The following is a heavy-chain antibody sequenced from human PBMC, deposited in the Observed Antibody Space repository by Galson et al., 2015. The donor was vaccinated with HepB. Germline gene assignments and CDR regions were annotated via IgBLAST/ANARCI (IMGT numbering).Heavy chain of an antibody. CDR2: ISAYNGNT. CDR1: GYTFTSYG. Sequence: SVKVSCKASGYTFTSYGISWVRQAPGQGLEWMGWISAYNGNTNYAQKLQGRVTMTTDTSTSTAYMELRSLRSDDTAVYYCARGRGFGTRIAAAGTFWYFDLWGRGTLVTVSS. D-gene: IGHD6-13*01. V-gene: IGHV1-18*01. CDR3: ARGRGFGTRIAAAGTFWYFDL. J-gene: IGHJ2*01.